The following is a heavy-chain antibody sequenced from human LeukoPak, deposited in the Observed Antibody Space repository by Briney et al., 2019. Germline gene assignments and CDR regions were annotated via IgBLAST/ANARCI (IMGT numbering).Heavy chain of an antibody. CDR2: ISWNSGTI. D-gene: IGHD1-26*01. V-gene: IGHV3-9*03. CDR3: AKQGEVVGATSYFDY. J-gene: IGHJ4*02. Sequence: GGSLRLSCAVSGFTFDDYAMHWVRQAPGKGLEWVSSISWNSGTIDYADSVKGRFTISRDNAKNSLYLQMNSLRAEDMALYYCAKQGEVVGATSYFDYWGQGTLVTVSS. CDR1: GFTFDDYA.